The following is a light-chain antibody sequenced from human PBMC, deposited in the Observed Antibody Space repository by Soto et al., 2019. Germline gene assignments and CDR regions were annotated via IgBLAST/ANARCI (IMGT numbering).Light chain of an antibody. J-gene: IGKJ4*01. CDR2: AAS. Sequence: DIQMTQSPSSVSAFVGDSVTITCRASQGITSWLAWYQQKPGKAPELLIYAASSLQSGVPSRFSGSGSGTVFTLTISSLQPEDSATYYCQQAATFPLIFGGGTKVEFK. CDR1: QGITSW. V-gene: IGKV1-12*01. CDR3: QQAATFPLI.